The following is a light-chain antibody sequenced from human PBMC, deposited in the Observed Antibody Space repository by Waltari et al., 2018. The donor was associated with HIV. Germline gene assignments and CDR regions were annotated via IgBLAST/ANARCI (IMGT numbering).Light chain of an antibody. CDR3: QQYFSLPLT. Sequence: DIVMTQSPDSLAVSLGERATINCKSSQNVFYSSKHKNYLALYQQKPGQPPNMLIYWASTRESVVPDRFSGSGSWTDFTLTISSLQAEDVAVYYCQQYFSLPLTFGGGTKVEIK. CDR2: WAS. J-gene: IGKJ4*01. CDR1: QNVFYSSKHKNY. V-gene: IGKV4-1*01.